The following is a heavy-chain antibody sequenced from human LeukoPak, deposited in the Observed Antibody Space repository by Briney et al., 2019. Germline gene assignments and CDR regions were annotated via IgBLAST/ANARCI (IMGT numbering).Heavy chain of an antibody. CDR1: GYTFTSYG. CDR2: ISAYNGNT. V-gene: IGHV1-18*04. CDR3: ARGPQWLPQGQYFQH. J-gene: IGHJ1*01. Sequence: ASVKVSCKASGYTFTSYGISWVRQAPGQGLEWMGWISAYNGNTNYAQKPQGRVTMTTDTSTSTAYMELSSLRSEDTAVYYCARGPQWLPQGQYFQHWGQGTLVTVSS. D-gene: IGHD6-19*01.